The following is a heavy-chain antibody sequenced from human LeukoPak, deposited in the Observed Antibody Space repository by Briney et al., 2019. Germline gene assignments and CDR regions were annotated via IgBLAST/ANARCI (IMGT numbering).Heavy chain of an antibody. CDR2: IYSGGST. J-gene: IGHJ3*02. D-gene: IGHD3-10*01. Sequence: GGSLRLSCAASEFTVSNNYMSWVRQAPGKGLAGVSVIYSGGSTYSADSVKGRFTISRDNSKNTLYLQMNSLRAEDAAVYYCARSVGELLFSGAFDIWGQGTMVTVSS. V-gene: IGHV3-66*01. CDR3: ARSVGELLFSGAFDI. CDR1: EFTVSNNY.